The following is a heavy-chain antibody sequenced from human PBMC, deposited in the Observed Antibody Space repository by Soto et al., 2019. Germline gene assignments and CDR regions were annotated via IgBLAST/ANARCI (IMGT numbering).Heavy chain of an antibody. V-gene: IGHV3-23*01. CDR2: ISRSGGNT. J-gene: IGHJ3*02. CDR1: GFTFSTYA. Sequence: GGSLRLSCAVSGFTFSTYAMSWVRQAPGKGLEWVSAISRSGGNTYYADSVKGRFTISRDNAKNSLYLQMNSLRAEDTAVYYCARPRYDYVWGSYRPTAFDIWGQGTMVTVSS. CDR3: ARPRYDYVWGSYRPTAFDI. D-gene: IGHD3-16*02.